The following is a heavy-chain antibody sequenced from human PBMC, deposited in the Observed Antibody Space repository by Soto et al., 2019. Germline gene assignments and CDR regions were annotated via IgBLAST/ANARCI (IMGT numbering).Heavy chain of an antibody. CDR3: ARRGYSGYDYYYYYGMDV. D-gene: IGHD5-12*01. CDR2: IYYSGST. V-gene: IGHV4-30-4*01. J-gene: IGHJ6*02. CDR1: GGSISSGDYY. Sequence: LSLTCTVSGGSISSGDYYWSWIRQPPGKGLEWIGYIYYSGSTYYNPSLKSRVTISVDTSKNQFSLKLSSVTAADTAVYYCARRGYSGYDYYYYYGMDVWGQGTTVTVSS.